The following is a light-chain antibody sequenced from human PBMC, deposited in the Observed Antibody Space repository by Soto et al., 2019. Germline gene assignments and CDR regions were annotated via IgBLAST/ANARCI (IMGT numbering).Light chain of an antibody. CDR2: EGS. CDR3: CSYAGSSTFVV. J-gene: IGLJ2*01. V-gene: IGLV2-23*03. CDR1: SSNVGSYNL. Sequence: QSALTLPASVSGSPGQSITISCTGSSSNVGSYNLVSWYQQHPGKAPKLIIYEGSKRPSGVSNRFSGSKSGNTASLTISGLQAEDEADYYCCSYAGSSTFVVFGGGTKLTV.